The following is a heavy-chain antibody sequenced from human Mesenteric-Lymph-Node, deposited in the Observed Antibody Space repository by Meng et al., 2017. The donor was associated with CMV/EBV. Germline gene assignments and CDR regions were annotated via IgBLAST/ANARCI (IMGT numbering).Heavy chain of an antibody. D-gene: IGHD3-3*01. CDR1: GFTFSSYW. J-gene: IGHJ4*02. CDR2: INSDGSTT. CDR3: VRPVLESWYFDY. V-gene: IGHV3-74*01. Sequence: GESLKISCAASGFTFSSYWMHWVRQAPGEGLVWVSRINSDGSTTTYADSVKGRFTISRDNAKKTLYLQMDGLRAEDTAVYYCVRPVLESWYFDYWGQGTRVTVSS.